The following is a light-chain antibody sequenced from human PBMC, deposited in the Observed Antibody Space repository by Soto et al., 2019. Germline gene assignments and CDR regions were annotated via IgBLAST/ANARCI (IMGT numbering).Light chain of an antibody. V-gene: IGLV2-23*01. Sequence: ALTQPASVSGSPGQSITISCTGTSSDVGSYNLVSWYQQHPGKAPKLMIYEGSKRPSGVSNRFSGSKSGNTASLTISGLQAEDEADYYCCSYAGSSSYVFGTGTKVTVL. CDR2: EGS. J-gene: IGLJ1*01. CDR3: CSYAGSSSYV. CDR1: SSDVGSYNL.